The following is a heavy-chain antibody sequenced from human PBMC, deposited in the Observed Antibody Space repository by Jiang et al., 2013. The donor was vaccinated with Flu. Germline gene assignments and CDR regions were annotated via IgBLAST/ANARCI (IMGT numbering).Heavy chain of an antibody. D-gene: IGHD1-26*01. V-gene: IGHV2-5*01. J-gene: IGHJ4*02. CDR3: ARTRSSLVGASDY. CDR2: IYWNGDQ. Sequence: KPTQTLTLTCTFSGFSLSTYGMGVGWIRQPPGKAPEWLGSIYWNGDQRYSPLLKSRLTITRDTSKSQVVLTVTNMDPVDTATYFCARTRSSLVGASDYWGQGILVTVSS. CDR1: GFSLSTYGMG.